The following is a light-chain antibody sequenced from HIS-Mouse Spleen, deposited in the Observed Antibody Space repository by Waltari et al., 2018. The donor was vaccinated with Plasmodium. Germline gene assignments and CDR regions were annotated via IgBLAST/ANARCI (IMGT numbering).Light chain of an antibody. CDR2: WAS. V-gene: IGKV4-1*01. Sequence: DIVMTQSPDPLAVSLGERATINCKSSQSVLYSSNNKNYLAWYQQKPRQPPKLLIYWASTRESGVPDRFSGSGSGTDFTLTISSLQAEDVAVYYCQQYYSTPLTFGGGTKVEIK. J-gene: IGKJ4*01. CDR1: QSVLYSSNNKNY. CDR3: QQYYSTPLT.